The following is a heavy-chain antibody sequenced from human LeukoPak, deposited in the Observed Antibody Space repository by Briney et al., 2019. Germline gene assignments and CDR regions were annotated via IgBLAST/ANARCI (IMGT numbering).Heavy chain of an antibody. D-gene: IGHD3-10*01. CDR1: GGSFSGYY. Sequence: SETLSLTCAVYGGSFSGYYWSWIRQPPGKGLEWIGEINHSGSTNYNPSLKSRVTISVDTSKNQFSLKLSSVTAADTAVYYCARESYSGSGSYYTSWFDPWGQGTLVTVSP. CDR2: INHSGST. V-gene: IGHV4-34*01. J-gene: IGHJ5*02. CDR3: ARESYSGSGSYYTSWFDP.